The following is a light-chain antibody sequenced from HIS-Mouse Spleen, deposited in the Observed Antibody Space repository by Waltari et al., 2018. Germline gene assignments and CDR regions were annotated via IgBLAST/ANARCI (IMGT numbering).Light chain of an antibody. CDR2: GAS. CDR3: QQYGSSPPYT. J-gene: IGKJ2*01. CDR1: QSVSSSY. Sequence: EIVFTQSPGTSSLSPGERATLSCRASQSVSSSYLAWYQQKPGQAPRLLIYGASSRATGIPDRFSGSGSGTDFTLTISRLEPEDFAVYYCQQYGSSPPYTFGQGTKLEIK. V-gene: IGKV3-20*01.